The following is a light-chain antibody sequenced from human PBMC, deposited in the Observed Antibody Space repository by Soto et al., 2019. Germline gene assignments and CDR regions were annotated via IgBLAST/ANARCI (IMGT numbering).Light chain of an antibody. CDR2: AAS. J-gene: IGKJ1*01. CDR1: QSIRSH. V-gene: IGKV1-39*01. CDR3: HQSYSSWT. Sequence: DIQMTQSPSSLSASVGDRVTITCRASQSIRSHLNWYQQKPGKAPNLLIFAASTLHSGVPSRFSGSGSGTDFTLTISSLQPEDLGTFYCHQSYSSWTFGQGTKVEIK.